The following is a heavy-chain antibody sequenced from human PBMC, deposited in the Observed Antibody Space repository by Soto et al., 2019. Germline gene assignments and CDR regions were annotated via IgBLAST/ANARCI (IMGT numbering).Heavy chain of an antibody. J-gene: IGHJ4*02. Sequence: SETLSLTCTVSGGSISGYYWSWIRQPPGKGLEWVGNIHYSGSTNYNPSLKSRLTISVDTSENHFSLRLSSVTAADTAVYYCARHTIAVPGTINLFDYWGQGTLVTVSS. CDR2: IHYSGST. CDR1: GGSISGYY. D-gene: IGHD6-19*01. V-gene: IGHV4-59*08. CDR3: ARHTIAVPGTINLFDY.